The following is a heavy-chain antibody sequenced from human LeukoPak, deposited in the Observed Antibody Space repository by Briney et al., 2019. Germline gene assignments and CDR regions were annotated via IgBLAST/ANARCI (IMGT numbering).Heavy chain of an antibody. D-gene: IGHD2-21*02. J-gene: IGHJ4*02. Sequence: ASVKVSCKASGGTFSSYAISWVRQAPGQGLEWMGRINPNSGGTNYAQKFQGRVTMTRDTSISTAYMELSRLRSDDTAVYYCARDCGGDCYPNHYFDYWGQGTLVTVSS. CDR1: GGTFSSYA. CDR2: INPNSGGT. CDR3: ARDCGGDCYPNHYFDY. V-gene: IGHV1-2*06.